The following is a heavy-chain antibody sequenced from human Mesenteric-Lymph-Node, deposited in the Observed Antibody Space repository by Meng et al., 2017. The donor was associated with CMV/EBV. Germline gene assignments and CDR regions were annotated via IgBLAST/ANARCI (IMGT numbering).Heavy chain of an antibody. J-gene: IGHJ4*02. CDR1: GSVSSGSYY. V-gene: IGHV4-61*01. D-gene: IGHD3-3*01. CDR3: ARGLRFLEWLPSYFDY. CDR2: IYYSGST. Sequence: GSVSSGSYYWSWIRQPPGKGLEWIGYIYYSGSTNYNPSLKSRVTISVDTSKNQFSPKLSSVTAADTAVYYCARGLRFLEWLPSYFDYWGQGTLVTVSS.